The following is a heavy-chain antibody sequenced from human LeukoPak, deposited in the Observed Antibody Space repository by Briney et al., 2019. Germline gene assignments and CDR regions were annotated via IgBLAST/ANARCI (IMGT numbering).Heavy chain of an antibody. CDR3: ARYTPLTGGPLIDY. CDR2: IIPIFGTA. D-gene: IGHD7-27*01. J-gene: IGHJ4*02. Sequence: GASVKVSCKASGGTFISYAISWVRQAPGQGLEWMGGIIPIFGTANYAQKFQGRVTFTADKSTSTAYMELSSLRSEDTAVYYCARYTPLTGGPLIDYWGQGTLVTVSS. CDR1: GGTFISYA. V-gene: IGHV1-69*06.